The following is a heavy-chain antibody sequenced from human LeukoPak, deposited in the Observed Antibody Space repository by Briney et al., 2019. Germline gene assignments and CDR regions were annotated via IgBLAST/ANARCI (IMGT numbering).Heavy chain of an antibody. Sequence: PGGSLTLSCTLSGPTVSNSWTNWVRQPPGEGLEWVANIKQEGSEKNYVDSVKGRFTISRDNAKNSLYLQMNSLRAEDAAVYYWARAGSPRDWGRGTLVTVSS. J-gene: IGHJ4*02. CDR2: IKQEGSEK. CDR3: ARAGSPRD. CDR1: GPTVSNSW. V-gene: IGHV3-7*01. D-gene: IGHD3-10*01.